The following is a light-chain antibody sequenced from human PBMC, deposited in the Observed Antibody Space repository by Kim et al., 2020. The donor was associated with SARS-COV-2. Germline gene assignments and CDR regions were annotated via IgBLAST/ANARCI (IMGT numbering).Light chain of an antibody. Sequence: SPGERAALSCRASHTVAGNYLAWYQQKVGQAPTLRIYGASNRASGIPERFSGSGSGTDFTLTISRLEPDDFAVYFCQRYGTSPVSFGGGTKVDIK. J-gene: IGKJ4*01. CDR2: GAS. CDR3: QRYGTSPVS. CDR1: HTVAGNY. V-gene: IGKV3-20*01.